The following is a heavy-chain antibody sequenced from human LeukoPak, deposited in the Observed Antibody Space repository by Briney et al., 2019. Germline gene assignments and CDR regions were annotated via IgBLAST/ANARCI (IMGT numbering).Heavy chain of an antibody. V-gene: IGHV3-74*01. CDR1: GFTFSGYW. J-gene: IGHJ4*02. Sequence: GGSLRLSCAASGFTFSGYWMHWVRQAPGKGLVWVSRIKSDGSSTTYADSVKGGFTISRDNAKNTLYLEMKSLRAEDTAVYYCARTFAAAHIDYWGQGTLVTVSS. D-gene: IGHD2-15*01. CDR2: IKSDGSST. CDR3: ARTFAAAHIDY.